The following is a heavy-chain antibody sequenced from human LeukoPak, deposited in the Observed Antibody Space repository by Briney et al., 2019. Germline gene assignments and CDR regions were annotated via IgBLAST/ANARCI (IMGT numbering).Heavy chain of an antibody. J-gene: IGHJ6*03. Sequence: PGRSLRLSCAASGFTFSSYGMHWVRQAPGKGLEWVAVISYDGSNKYYADSVKGRFTISRDNSKNTLYLQMNSLRAEDTAVYYCAKERGVGYYYYYYYYMDVWGKGTTVTVSS. D-gene: IGHD3-10*01. CDR3: AKERGVGYYYYYYYYMDV. V-gene: IGHV3-30*18. CDR2: ISYDGSNK. CDR1: GFTFSSYG.